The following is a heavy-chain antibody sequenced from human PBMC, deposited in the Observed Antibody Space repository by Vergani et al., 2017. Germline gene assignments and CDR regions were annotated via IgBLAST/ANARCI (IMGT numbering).Heavy chain of an antibody. CDR1: GGSFTSYH. CDR2: IDHTGRP. Sequence: QVQLQQWGGGLLKPSETLSLTCVVNGGSFTSYHWTWIRQSPGEGLEWVGDIDHTGRPDYNPSLKSRLTRAVDKSRNQFSLTLNSVTTTDTAIYFCARVNTQTNVHLYYCRYMDVWGKGTA. D-gene: IGHD1/OR15-1a*01. V-gene: IGHV4-34*01. CDR3: ARVNTQTNVHLYYCRYMDV. J-gene: IGHJ6*03.